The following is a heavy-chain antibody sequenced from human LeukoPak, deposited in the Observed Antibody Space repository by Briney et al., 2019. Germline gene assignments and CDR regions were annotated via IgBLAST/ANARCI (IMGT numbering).Heavy chain of an antibody. Sequence: GGSLRLSCAASGFTFSTYGMHWVRQAPGKGLEWVAVIWYDGSNKYYADSVKGRFTISRDNSKNTVYLQMNSLRAEDTAVYYCAKGGSVDYGQEDLDYWGQGTLVTVSS. CDR1: GFTFSTYG. J-gene: IGHJ4*02. CDR3: AKGGSVDYGQEDLDY. CDR2: IWYDGSNK. V-gene: IGHV3-33*06. D-gene: IGHD3-16*01.